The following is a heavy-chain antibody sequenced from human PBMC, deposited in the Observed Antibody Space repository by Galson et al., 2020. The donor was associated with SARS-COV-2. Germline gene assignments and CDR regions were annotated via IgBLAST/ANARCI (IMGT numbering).Heavy chain of an antibody. J-gene: IGHJ3*02. D-gene: IGHD1-26*01. CDR3: TRGQVGNAFDI. CDR1: GLTFSDYD. Sequence: GGSLRLSCAASGLTFSDYDMHWVRQASGKSLEWVSLAGSVGDTYYLGSVKGRFIISRDNAKSSLYLQMNSLTAGDTAIYYCTRGQVGNAFDIWGQGTLVTVSS. V-gene: IGHV3-13*01. CDR2: AGSVGDT.